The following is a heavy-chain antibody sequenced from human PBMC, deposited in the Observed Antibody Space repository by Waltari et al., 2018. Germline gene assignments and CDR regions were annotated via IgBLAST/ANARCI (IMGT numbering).Heavy chain of an antibody. Sequence: EVQLVESGGGLVKPGGSLRLSCAASGFTFSSYSMNWVRQAPGKGLEWVSSISSSSSYIYYADSVKGRCTISRDNAKNSLYLQMNSLRAEDTAVYYCARDRPVYDFWSGTHPRWFDPWGQGTLVTVSS. CDR1: GFTFSSYS. CDR2: ISSSSSYI. CDR3: ARDRPVYDFWSGTHPRWFDP. D-gene: IGHD3-3*01. J-gene: IGHJ5*02. V-gene: IGHV3-21*01.